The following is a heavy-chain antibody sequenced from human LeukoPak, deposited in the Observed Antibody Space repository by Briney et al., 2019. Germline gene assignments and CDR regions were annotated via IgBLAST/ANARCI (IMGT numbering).Heavy chain of an antibody. CDR3: ARGRTDDFWMSPPQTGYYYGMDV. Sequence: SQTLSLTCAVSGGSISSGGYSWSWIRQPPGKGLEWIGYIYHSGSTYYNPSLKSRVTISVDRSKNQFSLKLSSVTAADTAVYYCARGRTDDFWMSPPQTGYYYGMDVWGQGTTVTVSS. CDR2: IYHSGST. D-gene: IGHD3-3*01. CDR1: GGSISSGGYS. V-gene: IGHV4-30-2*01. J-gene: IGHJ6*02.